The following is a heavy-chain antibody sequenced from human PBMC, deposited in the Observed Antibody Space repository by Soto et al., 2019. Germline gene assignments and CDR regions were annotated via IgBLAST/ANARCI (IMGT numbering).Heavy chain of an antibody. Sequence: NPSETLSRTCFVCGGSSTSYHWDWHQQFPWKGLEWIAYTSSTGNTNYNPSLQSRVTISMDTSKDQWSIKLTSMTAADTAVYYSARYIHGGIHHYLEPWGQGSLVTVSS. J-gene: IGHJ1*01. CDR1: GGSSTSYH. CDR3: ARYIHGGIHHYLEP. CDR2: TSSTGNT. V-gene: IGHV4-59*01. D-gene: IGHD4-17*01.